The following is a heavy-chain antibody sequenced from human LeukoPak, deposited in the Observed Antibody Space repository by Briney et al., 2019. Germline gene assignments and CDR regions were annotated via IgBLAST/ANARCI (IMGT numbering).Heavy chain of an antibody. CDR1: GGSFSGYY. V-gene: IGHV4-34*01. CDR3: ASRGGYRFRFTDYYYYYMDI. CDR2: INHCGNT. Sequence: SETLSLTCAVYGGSFSGYYWSWIRQPPGKGLEWIGEINHCGNTKYNPSLKSRVTISVDTSKNQFSLKLNSVTAADTAVYYCASRGGYRFRFTDYYYYYMDIWGNGTTVTVSS. D-gene: IGHD5-12*01. J-gene: IGHJ6*03.